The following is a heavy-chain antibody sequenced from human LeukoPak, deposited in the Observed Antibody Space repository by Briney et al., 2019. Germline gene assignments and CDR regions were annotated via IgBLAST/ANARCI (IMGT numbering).Heavy chain of an antibody. CDR2: INPSGGST. CDR3: ARSLFGPRITMIVGP. V-gene: IGHV1-46*01. J-gene: IGHJ5*02. D-gene: IGHD3-22*01. CDR1: GGTFSSYA. Sequence: ASVKVSCKASGGTFSSYAISWVRQAPGQGLEWMGIINPSGGSTSYAQKFQGRVTMTRDTSTSTVYMELSSLRSEDTAVYYCARSLFGPRITMIVGPWGQGTLVTVSS.